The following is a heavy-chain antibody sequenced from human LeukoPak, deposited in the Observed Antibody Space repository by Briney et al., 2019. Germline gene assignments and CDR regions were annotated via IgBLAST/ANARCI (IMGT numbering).Heavy chain of an antibody. Sequence: PVKVSCKASGGTFSSYAISWVRQAPGQGLEWMGGIIPIFGTANYAQKFQGRVTITADKSTSTAYMELSSLRSEDTAVYYCARAGCSSTSCYHAAFDIWGQGTMVTVSS. CDR3: ARAGCSSTSCYHAAFDI. CDR1: GGTFSSYA. J-gene: IGHJ3*02. CDR2: IIPIFGTA. D-gene: IGHD2-2*01. V-gene: IGHV1-69*06.